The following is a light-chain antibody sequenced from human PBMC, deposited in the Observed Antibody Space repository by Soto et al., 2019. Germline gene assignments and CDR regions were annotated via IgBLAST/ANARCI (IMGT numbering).Light chain of an antibody. Sequence: QSVLTQPPSASGTPGQRVIISCSGSSSNFGGNTANWYQQFPGRAPKVLIYGNDQRPSGVPDRFSGSKSGTSASLAISGLQSEDEADYYCAAWDDRLNGWVFGGGTKLTVL. CDR1: SSNFGGNT. V-gene: IGLV1-44*01. CDR2: GND. CDR3: AAWDDRLNGWV. J-gene: IGLJ3*02.